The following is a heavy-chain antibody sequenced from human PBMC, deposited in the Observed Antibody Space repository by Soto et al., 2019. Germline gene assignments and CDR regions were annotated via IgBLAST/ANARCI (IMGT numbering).Heavy chain of an antibody. V-gene: IGHV3-9*01. CDR3: AKDKLGTTWFDP. J-gene: IGHJ5*02. D-gene: IGHD1-7*01. CDR1: GFTFDDFA. CDR2: MSWNRGSI. Sequence: LRLSCVASGFTFDDFATHWVRQAPGKGLEWVSGMSWNRGSIVYADSVKGRFTISRDNAKNSLYLQMNSLRPEDTALYYCAKDKLGTTWFDPWGQGTLVTVSS.